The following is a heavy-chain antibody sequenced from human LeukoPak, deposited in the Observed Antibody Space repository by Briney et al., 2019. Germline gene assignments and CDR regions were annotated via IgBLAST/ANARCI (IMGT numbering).Heavy chain of an antibody. J-gene: IGHJ4*02. CDR3: ARVGTDFWSGYTPYFDY. Sequence: PSETLSLTCTVSGGSISSYYWSWIRQPAGKGLEWIGRIYTCGSTNYNPSLKSRVTMSVDTSKNQFSLKLSSMTAADTAVYYCARVGTDFWSGYTPYFDYWGQGTLVTVSS. CDR2: IYTCGST. D-gene: IGHD3-3*01. V-gene: IGHV4-4*07. CDR1: GGSISSYY.